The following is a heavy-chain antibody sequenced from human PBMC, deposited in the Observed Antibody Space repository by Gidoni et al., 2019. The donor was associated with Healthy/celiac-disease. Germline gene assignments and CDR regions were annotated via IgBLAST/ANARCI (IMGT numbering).Heavy chain of an antibody. D-gene: IGHD5-18*01. CDR1: GGPISRYY. V-gene: IGHV4-59*01. CDR2: IYYSGST. Sequence: QVQLQESGPGLVKPSETLSLTCTVSGGPISRYYWRWIRQPPGKGLEWIGYIYYSGSTNNNPSLKSRVTISVDTSKNQFSLKLSSVTAADTAVYYCARGGGYSYGLNAGAENYGMDVWGQGTTVTVSS. CDR3: ARGGGYSYGLNAGAENYGMDV. J-gene: IGHJ6*02.